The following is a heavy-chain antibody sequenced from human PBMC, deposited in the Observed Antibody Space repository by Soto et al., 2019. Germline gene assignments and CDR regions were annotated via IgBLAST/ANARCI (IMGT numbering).Heavy chain of an antibody. Sequence: QVQLVESGGGVVQPGRSLRLSCAASGFTFSSYGMHWVRQAPGKGLEWVAVISYDGSNKYYADSVKGRFTISRDNSKNTLYLQMTSLRAEDPAVYYCAKDGGGGQHIAAAGTYVWYYFDYWGQGTLVTVSS. J-gene: IGHJ4*02. CDR3: AKDGGGGQHIAAAGTYVWYYFDY. D-gene: IGHD6-13*01. CDR2: ISYDGSNK. V-gene: IGHV3-30*18. CDR1: GFTFSSYG.